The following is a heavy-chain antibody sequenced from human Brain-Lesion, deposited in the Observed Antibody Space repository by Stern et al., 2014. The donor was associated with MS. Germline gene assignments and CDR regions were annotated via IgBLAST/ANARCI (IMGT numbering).Heavy chain of an antibody. CDR1: GFTFDSYA. J-gene: IGHJ4*02. CDR2: ISYDGDNK. CDR3: GREKFSSSSRLFDY. Sequence: VQLVESGGGVVQPGRSLRLSCAASGFTFDSYAMHWVRQTPGKGLEWVAVISYDGDNKYYADSVKGRFTISRNNSKNTLFLLMNSLSPEDTAVYYWGREKFSSSSRLFDYWGQGALVTVTS. V-gene: IGHV3-30-3*01. D-gene: IGHD6-6*01.